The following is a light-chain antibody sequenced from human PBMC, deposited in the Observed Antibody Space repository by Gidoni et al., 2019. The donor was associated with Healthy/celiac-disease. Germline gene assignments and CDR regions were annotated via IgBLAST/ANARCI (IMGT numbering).Light chain of an antibody. CDR2: WAS. CDR1: QSVLYISNNKNY. CDR3: QQYYSTPLT. Sequence: DTVMTQSPDSLAVSLGERATINCKSSQSVLYISNNKNYLAWYQHKPGQPPKLLIYWASTRESGVPDRFSGSGSGTDFTLTISSLQAEDVAVYYCQQYYSTPLTFGPGTKVDIK. J-gene: IGKJ3*01. V-gene: IGKV4-1*01.